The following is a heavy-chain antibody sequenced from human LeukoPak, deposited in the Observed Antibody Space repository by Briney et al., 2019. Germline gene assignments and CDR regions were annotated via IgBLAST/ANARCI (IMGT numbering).Heavy chain of an antibody. Sequence: GGSLRLSCAASGFIFTNFPLHWVRQTPDKRLECVAVMSTDGNTKYYADSVRGRFTVSRDNSKNTIYLQMSSLRVEDTAVYYCVRDRRGYYYGSASYYPPDYWGQGTLVTVSS. CDR2: MSTDGNTK. CDR3: VRDRRGYYYGSASYYPPDY. J-gene: IGHJ4*02. D-gene: IGHD3-10*01. CDR1: GFIFTNFP. V-gene: IGHV3-30-3*01.